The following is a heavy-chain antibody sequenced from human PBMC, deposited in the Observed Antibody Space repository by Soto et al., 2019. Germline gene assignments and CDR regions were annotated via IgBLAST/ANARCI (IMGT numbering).Heavy chain of an antibody. CDR1: GYRFTRYY. D-gene: IGHD3-3*01. CDR2: INPSGGST. V-gene: IGHV1-46*01. CDR3: ARDLGYYDFWSGSYGMDV. Sequence: DSVEVSCKASGYRFTRYYMHWVRQAPVQGLEWMGIINPSGGSTSYAQKFQGRVTMTRDPSTSTVYLELSSLRSEDTAVYYCARDLGYYDFWSGSYGMDVWGQGITVTGSS. J-gene: IGHJ6*02.